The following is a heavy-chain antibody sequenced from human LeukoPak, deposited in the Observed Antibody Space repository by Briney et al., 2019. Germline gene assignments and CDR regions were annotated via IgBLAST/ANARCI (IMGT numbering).Heavy chain of an antibody. Sequence: GGSLRLSCAASGFTFSSYEMNWVRQAPGKGLEWVAYISCSGSTIYYADSEKGRFTISRDNDKTSLYLQMNSLKAEDTAVYYCAELGIAMIGGVWGKGTTVTISS. V-gene: IGHV3-48*03. CDR1: GFTFSSYE. J-gene: IGHJ6*04. CDR2: ISCSGSTI. CDR3: AELGIAMIGGV. D-gene: IGHD3-10*02.